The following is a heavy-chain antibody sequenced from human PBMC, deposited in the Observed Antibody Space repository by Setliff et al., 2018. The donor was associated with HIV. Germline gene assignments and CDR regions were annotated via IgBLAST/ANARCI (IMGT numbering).Heavy chain of an antibody. CDR1: GGSFSNFA. CDR2: IIPMFGTA. D-gene: IGHD3-3*01. V-gene: IGHV1-69*13. CDR3: ARGAGNPHWYYDTWSGPSSGYFQH. J-gene: IGHJ1*01. Sequence: GASVKVSCKASGGSFSNFAINWVRQAPGQGLEWVGGIIPMFGTANYAQKFLGRVTITADASTTTAYMDLSSLRSEDTAVYYCARGAGNPHWYYDTWSGPSSGYFQHWGQGTLVTVSS.